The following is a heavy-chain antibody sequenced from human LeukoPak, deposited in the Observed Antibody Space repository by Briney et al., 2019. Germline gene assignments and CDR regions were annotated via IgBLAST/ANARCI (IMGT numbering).Heavy chain of an antibody. CDR1: GGSISSSSYY. CDR3: ARSYSSSWFLVYFDY. D-gene: IGHD6-13*01. CDR2: IYYSGST. Sequence: SETLSLTCTVSGGSISSSSYYWGWIRQPPGKGLEWIGSIYYSGSTYYNPSLKSRVTISVDTYKNQFSLKLSSVTAADTAVYYCARSYSSSWFLVYFDYWGQGTLVTVSS. J-gene: IGHJ4*02. V-gene: IGHV4-39*01.